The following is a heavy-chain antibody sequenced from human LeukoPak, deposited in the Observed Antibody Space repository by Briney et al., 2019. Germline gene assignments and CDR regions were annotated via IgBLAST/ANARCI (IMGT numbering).Heavy chain of an antibody. CDR1: GYTFTSYY. J-gene: IGHJ4*02. CDR3: ARVPRYDSSGYFFDY. V-gene: IGHV1-46*01. D-gene: IGHD3-22*01. Sequence: ASVKVSCKASGYTFTSYYMHWVRQAPGQGLEWMGIINPSGGSTSYAQKFQGRVTMTRDTSMSTVYMELSSLRSEDTAVYYCARVPRYDSSGYFFDYWGQGTLVTVSS. CDR2: INPSGGST.